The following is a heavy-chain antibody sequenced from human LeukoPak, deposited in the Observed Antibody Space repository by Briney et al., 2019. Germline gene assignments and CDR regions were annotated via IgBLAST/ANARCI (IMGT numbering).Heavy chain of an antibody. CDR3: ARNDESWIQPPMGYYYMDV. V-gene: IGHV4-39*01. D-gene: IGHD5-18*01. Sequence: MPSETLSLTCTVSGGSISSSSYYWGWIRQPPGKGLEWIGSIYYSGSTYYNPSLKSRVTISVDTSKNQFSLKLSSVTAADTAVYYCARNDESWIQPPMGYYYMDVWGKGTTVTVSS. CDR2: IYYSGST. CDR1: GGSISSSSYY. J-gene: IGHJ6*03.